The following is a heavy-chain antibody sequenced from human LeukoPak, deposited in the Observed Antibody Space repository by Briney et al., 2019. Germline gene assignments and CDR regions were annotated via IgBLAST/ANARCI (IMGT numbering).Heavy chain of an antibody. D-gene: IGHD3-9*01. CDR2: IKQDGSEK. CDR1: GFTFSLYW. V-gene: IGHV3-7*03. J-gene: IGHJ4*02. CDR3: AGGTGFIIKD. Sequence: GGSLRLSCAASGFTFSLYWMNWVRRAPGKGLEWVANIKQDGSEKNYVDSVKGRFTISRDNAKNSLYLQMNNLRVEDTAMYYCAGGTGFIIKDWGQGTLITVSS.